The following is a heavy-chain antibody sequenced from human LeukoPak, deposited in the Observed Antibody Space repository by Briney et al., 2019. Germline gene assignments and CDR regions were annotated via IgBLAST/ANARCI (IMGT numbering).Heavy chain of an antibody. Sequence: PGGSLRLSCAASGFTFSSYSMNWVRQAPGKGLEWVSHISSSSGNVYYAASVKGRFTISRDNAKNSVYLQMNSLRVEDTAVYYCATTDWHSPVWGKGTTVTVSS. V-gene: IGHV3-21*05. D-gene: IGHD3-9*01. J-gene: IGHJ6*04. CDR2: ISSSSGNV. CDR1: GFTFSSYS. CDR3: ATTDWHSPV.